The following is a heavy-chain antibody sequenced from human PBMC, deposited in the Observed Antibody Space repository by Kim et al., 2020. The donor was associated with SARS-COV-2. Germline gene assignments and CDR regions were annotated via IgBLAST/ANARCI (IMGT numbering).Heavy chain of an antibody. D-gene: IGHD2-15*01. CDR3: ALDIVVVVAETTSYYYGMDV. Sequence: ASVKVSCKASGYTFTSYGISWVRQAPGQGLEWMGWISAYNGNTNYAQKLQGRVTMTTDTSTSTAYMELRSLRSDDTAVYYCALDIVVVVAETTSYYYGMDVWGQGTTVTVSS. CDR1: GYTFTSYG. CDR2: ISAYNGNT. J-gene: IGHJ6*02. V-gene: IGHV1-18*01.